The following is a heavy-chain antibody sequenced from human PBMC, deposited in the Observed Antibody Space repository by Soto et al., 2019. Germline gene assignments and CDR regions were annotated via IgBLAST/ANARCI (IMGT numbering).Heavy chain of an antibody. J-gene: IGHJ6*02. CDR3: AKGGTVLRFLEWLSRTQQRGGMDV. Sequence: QVQLVESGGGVVQPGRSLRLSCAASGFTFSSYGMHWVRQAPGKGLEWVAVISYDGSNKYYADSVKGRFTISRDNSKNTLYLQMNSLRAEDTAVYYCAKGGTVLRFLEWLSRTQQRGGMDVWGQGTTVTVSS. CDR2: ISYDGSNK. D-gene: IGHD3-3*01. V-gene: IGHV3-30*18. CDR1: GFTFSSYG.